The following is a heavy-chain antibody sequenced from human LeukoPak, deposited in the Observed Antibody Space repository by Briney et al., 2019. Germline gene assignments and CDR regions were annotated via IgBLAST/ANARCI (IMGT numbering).Heavy chain of an antibody. CDR3: ARGGGIWGSLNY. CDR1: GFTFSSHW. V-gene: IGHV3-7*01. J-gene: IGHJ4*02. CDR2: IKQDGSEQ. Sequence: GGSLRLSCAASGFTFSSHWMTWVRQAPGKGLEWVANIKQDGSEQYYVDSVQGRFTISRDNAKNSLFLQMNSLRAEDTAVYYCARGGGIWGSLNYWGQGSLVTVSS. D-gene: IGHD3-16*01.